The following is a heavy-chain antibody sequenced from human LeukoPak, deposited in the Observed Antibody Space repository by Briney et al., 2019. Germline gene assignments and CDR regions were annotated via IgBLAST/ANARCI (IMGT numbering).Heavy chain of an antibody. V-gene: IGHV3-33*01. CDR1: GFTFSSYG. Sequence: PGTSLRLSCAASGFTFSSYGMKWVCQAPGKGLEWVAIIWYDGSNYYYADSVKGRFTISRDNSKNTLYLQMNSLRAEDTAVYYCATVRGSTPGAWYFDFWGQGALVTVSS. D-gene: IGHD3-10*01. J-gene: IGHJ4*02. CDR3: ATVRGSTPGAWYFDF. CDR2: IWYDGSNY.